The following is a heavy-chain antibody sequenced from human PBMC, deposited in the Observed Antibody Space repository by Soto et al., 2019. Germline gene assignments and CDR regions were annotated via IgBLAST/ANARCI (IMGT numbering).Heavy chain of an antibody. J-gene: IGHJ4*02. V-gene: IGHV4-59*08. Sequence: SETLSLTCTVSGGSISSYYWSWIRQPPGKGLEWIGYIYNSGNTNYNPSLRGRVTISVDTSKNQFSLKLSSVTAADTAVYYCARHVNVAVAGTGFDYWGQGTLVTVSS. CDR1: GGSISSYY. CDR3: ARHVNVAVAGTGFDY. CDR2: IYNSGNT. D-gene: IGHD6-19*01.